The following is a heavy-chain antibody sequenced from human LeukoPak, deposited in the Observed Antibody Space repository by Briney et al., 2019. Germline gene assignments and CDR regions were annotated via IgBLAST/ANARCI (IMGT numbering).Heavy chain of an antibody. CDR1: GYTFTGYY. J-gene: IGHJ4*02. CDR2: IIPILGIA. D-gene: IGHD6-19*01. Sequence: SVKVSCKASGYTFTGYYMHWVRQAPGQGLEWMGRIIPILGIANYAQKFQGRVTITADKSTSTAYTELSSLRSEDTAVYYCARVESSGWLAYWGQGTLVTVSS. V-gene: IGHV1-69*04. CDR3: ARVESSGWLAY.